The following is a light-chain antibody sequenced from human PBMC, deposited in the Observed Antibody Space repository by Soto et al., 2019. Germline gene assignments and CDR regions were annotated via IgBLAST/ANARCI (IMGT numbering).Light chain of an antibody. V-gene: IGLV2-8*01. CDR1: ISDVGGYNY. CDR3: KSSGSNKNLV. CDR2: DVS. J-gene: IGLJ2*01. Sequence: QSALTQPPSASGSPGQSVTISCTGTISDVGGYNYVSWYQHHPGKAPKLMIYDVSKRSSGVPDRFSGSKSGNTASLTVSGHQFDDADDYCCKSSGSNKNLVFGAGTKLTVL.